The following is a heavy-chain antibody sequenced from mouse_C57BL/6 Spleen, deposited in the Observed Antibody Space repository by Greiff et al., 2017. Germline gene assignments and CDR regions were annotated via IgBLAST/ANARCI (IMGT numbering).Heavy chain of an antibody. J-gene: IGHJ1*03. Sequence: EVKLMESEGGLVQPGSSMKLSCTASGFTFSDYYMAWVRQVPEKGLEWVAKMNYDGSSTYYLDSLKSRFIISRDNAKNILYLQMSSLKSEDTATYDCARREKMDYNWYFDVWGTGTTVTVSS. CDR3: ARREKMDYNWYFDV. V-gene: IGHV5-16*01. D-gene: IGHD2-4*01. CDR1: GFTFSDYY. CDR2: MNYDGSST.